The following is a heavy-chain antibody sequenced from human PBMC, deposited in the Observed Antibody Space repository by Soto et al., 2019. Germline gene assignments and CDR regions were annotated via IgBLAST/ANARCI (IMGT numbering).Heavy chain of an antibody. Sequence: EVQLLESGGGLVQPGGSLRLSCAASGFTFRNFAMGWVRQAPGTGLEWVSAVTSSGGSTNYADSVKGRFTISRDNSKNTLYLQMDSLRAEDTAVYCCAQENGVCCHFDNWGQGTLVTVSS. D-gene: IGHD2-8*01. V-gene: IGHV3-23*01. J-gene: IGHJ4*02. CDR3: AQENGVCCHFDN. CDR2: VTSSGGST. CDR1: GFTFRNFA.